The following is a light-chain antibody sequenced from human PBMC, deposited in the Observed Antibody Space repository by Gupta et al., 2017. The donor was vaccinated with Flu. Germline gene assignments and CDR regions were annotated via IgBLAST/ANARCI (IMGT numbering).Light chain of an antibody. CDR3: QQHKSYPLT. J-gene: IGKJ4*01. Sequence: PSTLSASVGDRITIACRASQSLSDFLAWYQQKPVKAPTLLIYMVSNLPAGVPSRFSGSGSGTEFTLTISALQPDDIATYYCQQHKSYPLTIGGGTKVEIK. V-gene: IGKV1-5*03. CDR2: MVS. CDR1: QSLSDF.